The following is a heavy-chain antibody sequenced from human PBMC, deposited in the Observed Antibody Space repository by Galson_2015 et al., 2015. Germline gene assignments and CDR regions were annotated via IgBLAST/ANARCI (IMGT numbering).Heavy chain of an antibody. CDR2: IYTSGST. CDR1: GYSISSGSYY. Sequence: TLSLTCAVSGYSISSGSYYWSWIRQPAGKGLEWIGRIYTSGSTNYNPSLKSRVTISVDTSKNQFSLKLSSVTAADTAVYYCARGPDSHRYYFDYWGQGTLVTVSS. J-gene: IGHJ4*02. CDR3: ARGPDSHRYYFDY. V-gene: IGHV4-61*02. D-gene: IGHD3-22*01.